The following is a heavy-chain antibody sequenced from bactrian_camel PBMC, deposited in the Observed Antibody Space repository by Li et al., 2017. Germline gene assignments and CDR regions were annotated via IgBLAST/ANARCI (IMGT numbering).Heavy chain of an antibody. CDR3: AKVLIERLTAWWLGVPYNY. CDR1: GFTFGIYA. J-gene: IGHJ4*01. Sequence: VQLVESGGGLVQPGGSLTLSCAASGFTFGIYAMAWVRQAPGKGLEWVSAINSGGGSTYYADSVKGRFTISRDNAKNTLYLQLNSLKTEDTAMYYCAKVLIERLTAWWLGVPYNYWGQGTQVTVS. V-gene: IGHV3S1*01. D-gene: IGHD4*01. CDR2: INSGGGST.